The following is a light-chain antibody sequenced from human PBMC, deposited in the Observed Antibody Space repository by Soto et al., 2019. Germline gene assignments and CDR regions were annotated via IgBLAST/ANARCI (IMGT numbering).Light chain of an antibody. J-gene: IGKJ5*01. CDR1: QSLVHSDGMAY. Sequence: DVEMTQSPLSLPVTLGQPASISCRSNQSLVHSDGMAYFSWFQQRPGRSPRRLIYKVSNRDSGVPARFSGSGSGTDFALKISRVEAEDVGVYYCMQGTHWPITFGQGTRLEI. CDR3: MQGTHWPIT. CDR2: KVS. V-gene: IGKV2-30*02.